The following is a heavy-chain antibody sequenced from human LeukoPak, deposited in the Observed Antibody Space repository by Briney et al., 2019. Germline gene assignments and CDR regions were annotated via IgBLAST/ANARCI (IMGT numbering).Heavy chain of an antibody. J-gene: IGHJ4*02. CDR3: AKGGPPQYDSSWLEYNFDY. D-gene: IGHD6-13*01. CDR2: INPNSGGT. CDR1: GYTFTRYY. Sequence: ASVKVSCKASGYTFTRYYMHWVRQAPGQGLEWMGWINPNSGGTNYAQKFQGRVTMTRDTSISTAYMELSRLRSDDTAVYYCAKGGPPQYDSSWLEYNFDYWGQGTLVTVSS. V-gene: IGHV1-2*02.